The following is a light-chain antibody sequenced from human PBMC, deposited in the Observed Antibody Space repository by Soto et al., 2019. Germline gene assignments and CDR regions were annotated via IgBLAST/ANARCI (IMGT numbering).Light chain of an antibody. V-gene: IGKV1-5*03. Sequence: GDRVTITCRASQRISSWLAWYQQKPGKAPKLLIHTASNLDTGVPSRFSGSGSGTEFALTISSLQPDDVATYYCQQYFTYRAFGQGTKVDI. CDR1: QRISSW. CDR3: QQYFTYRA. J-gene: IGKJ1*01. CDR2: TAS.